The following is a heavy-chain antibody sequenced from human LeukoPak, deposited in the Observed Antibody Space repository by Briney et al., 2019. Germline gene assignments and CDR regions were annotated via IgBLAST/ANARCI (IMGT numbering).Heavy chain of an antibody. V-gene: IGHV4-59*01. CDR3: ARVTWGSGEAL. CDR2: IYYSWST. CDR1: VNLIHSCY. D-gene: IGHD6-19*01. J-gene: IGHJ4*02. Sequence: WEPQTLPCTVSVNLIHSCYWSGLPQPPGKAREWIGYIYYSWSTNYNASLKRRITISVDTSKNQFPLKLSAVTAADTAVYYCARVTWGSGEALWGQGTLVTVSP.